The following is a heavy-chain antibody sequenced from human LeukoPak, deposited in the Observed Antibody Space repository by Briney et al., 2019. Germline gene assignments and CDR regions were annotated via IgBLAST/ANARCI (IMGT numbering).Heavy chain of an antibody. Sequence: SETLSLTCTVAGGSITSTSYYWGWIRQPPGKGLEWIGSMYYGGSTYSNPSLKSRVTISVDTSKNQFSLNLSSVTASDTAVFYCASTHYDILTPSYYVDFWGQGTLVTVSS. D-gene: IGHD3-9*01. CDR1: GGSITSTSYY. J-gene: IGHJ4*02. CDR3: ASTHYDILTPSYYVDF. CDR2: MYYGGST. V-gene: IGHV4-39*01.